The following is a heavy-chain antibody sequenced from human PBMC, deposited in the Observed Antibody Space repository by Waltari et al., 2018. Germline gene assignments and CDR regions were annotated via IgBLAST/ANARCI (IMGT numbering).Heavy chain of an antibody. D-gene: IGHD3-22*01. J-gene: IGHJ4*02. V-gene: IGHV3-23*03. Sequence: EVQMLESGGGLVQPGGSLRLSCAAPGLRFSNYDMNWVRQAPGKGLEWISVIYKDGSTYYVDSVRGRFTISRDNSKNTLYLQMNSLGAEDTAMYFCAKEGSGYYGGSFDYWGQGTMVTVSS. CDR3: AKEGSGYYGGSFDY. CDR2: IYKDGST. CDR1: GLRFSNYD.